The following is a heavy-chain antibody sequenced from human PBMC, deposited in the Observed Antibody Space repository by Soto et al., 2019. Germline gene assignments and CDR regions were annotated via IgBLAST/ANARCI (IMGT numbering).Heavy chain of an antibody. CDR3: ARELQSRMDV. Sequence: QVQLVQSGAEVKKPGASVKVSCKTSGSTFTSYGVIWVRQAPGQGLEWMGWISGYNGDTKYAQKFQARITMTTDTSTSTADMEQRSLRSDNTALYYCARELQSRMDVWGKGTAVTVSS. CDR2: ISGYNGDT. J-gene: IGHJ6*03. CDR1: GSTFTSYG. V-gene: IGHV1-18*01.